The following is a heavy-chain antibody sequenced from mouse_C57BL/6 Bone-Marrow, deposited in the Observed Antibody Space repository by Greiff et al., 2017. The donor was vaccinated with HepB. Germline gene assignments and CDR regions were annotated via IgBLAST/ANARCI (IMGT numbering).Heavy chain of an antibody. CDR1: GYAFSSYW. D-gene: IGHD1-1*01. Sequence: QVHVKQSGAELVKPGASVKISCKASGYAFSSYWMNWVKQRPGKGLEWIGQIYPGDGDTNYNGKFKGKATLTADKSSSTAYMQLSSLTSEDSAVYFCARWGSSYGAYWGQGTLVTVSA. V-gene: IGHV1-80*01. CDR2: IYPGDGDT. J-gene: IGHJ3*01. CDR3: ARWGSSYGAY.